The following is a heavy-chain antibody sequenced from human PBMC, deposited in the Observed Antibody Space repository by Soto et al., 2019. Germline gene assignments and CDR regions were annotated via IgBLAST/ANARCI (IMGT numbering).Heavy chain of an antibody. D-gene: IGHD6-6*01. CDR1: GYSFTSYW. V-gene: IGHV5-10-1*01. CDR3: ATHGSSSHYYYGMDV. Sequence: GESLKISCKGSGYSFTSYWISWVRQMPGKGLEWMGRIDPSDSYTNYSPSFQGHVTISADKSISTAYLQWSSLKASDTAVYYCATHGSSSHYYYGMDVWGQGTTVTVSS. CDR2: IDPSDSYT. J-gene: IGHJ6*02.